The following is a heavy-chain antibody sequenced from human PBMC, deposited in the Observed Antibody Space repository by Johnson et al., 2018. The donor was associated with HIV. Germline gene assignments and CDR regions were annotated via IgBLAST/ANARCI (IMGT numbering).Heavy chain of an antibody. CDR2: IYSGEST. CDR3: ARASSYGVFDV. J-gene: IGHJ3*01. V-gene: IGHV3-66*01. D-gene: IGHD2-8*01. CDR1: GFTVSSKY. Sequence: MLLVESGGGFIQPGGSLRLSCAASGFTVSSKYMAWVRQAPGQGLEWVSVIYSGESTYYADSVKDRFTISRDNSMNTLYLHMNNLRAEDTALYYCARASSYGVFDVWGQGTMVTVSS.